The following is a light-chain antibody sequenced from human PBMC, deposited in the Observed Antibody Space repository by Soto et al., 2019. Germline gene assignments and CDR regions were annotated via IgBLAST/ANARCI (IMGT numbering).Light chain of an antibody. CDR2: DAS. J-gene: IGKJ4*01. V-gene: IGKV1-33*01. CDR1: QDINNY. Sequence: DIQMAQSPSSLSASVGDRVTITCQASQDINNYLNWYQQKPGKAPKLLIYDASNLETGVPSRFSGSGSGTDFTFTISSLQPEYIATYYCQQYDNLPLTFGGGTKVDIK. CDR3: QQYDNLPLT.